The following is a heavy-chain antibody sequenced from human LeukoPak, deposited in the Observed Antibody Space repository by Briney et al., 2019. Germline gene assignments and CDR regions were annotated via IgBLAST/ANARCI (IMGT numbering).Heavy chain of an antibody. CDR2: ISSNGGST. D-gene: IGHD1-1*01. J-gene: IGHJ4*02. V-gene: IGHV3-64D*09. CDR3: VKRTGLYFDY. Sequence: PGGSLRLSCSASGFTFSSSAIHWVRQAPGKGLEYVSGISSNGGSTYNADSVKGRFTISRDNPKNTVYLQMSSLRPEDTALYYCVKRTGLYFDYWGQGTLVTVSS. CDR1: GFTFSSSA.